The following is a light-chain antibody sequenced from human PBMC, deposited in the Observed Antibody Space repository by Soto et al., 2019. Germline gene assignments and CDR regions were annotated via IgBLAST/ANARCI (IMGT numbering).Light chain of an antibody. V-gene: IGKV3-11*01. CDR1: QSVSSY. Sequence: EIVLTQSPATLSLSPGERATLSCRASQSVSSYLAWYQQKPGQAPRLVIYDASSRATGIPARFSGSGSGTDFTLTISSLEPEDFAVYYCQQRSTWPPFTFGPGTTVDIK. J-gene: IGKJ3*01. CDR2: DAS. CDR3: QQRSTWPPFT.